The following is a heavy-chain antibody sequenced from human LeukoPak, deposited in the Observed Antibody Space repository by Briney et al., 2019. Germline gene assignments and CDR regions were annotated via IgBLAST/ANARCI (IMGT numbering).Heavy chain of an antibody. CDR3: TSDTYYYDSTGLGHWFDP. CDR1: GYTFTGYY. J-gene: IGHJ5*02. D-gene: IGHD3-22*01. V-gene: IGHV1-2*02. Sequence: ASVKVSCKASGYTFTGYYMHWVRQAPGQGLEWVGWTNPNSGGTNYAQKFQGRVTMTWDTSISTAYMELSSLRSDDTAVYYCTSDTYYYDSTGLGHWFDPWGQGTLVTVSS. CDR2: TNPNSGGT.